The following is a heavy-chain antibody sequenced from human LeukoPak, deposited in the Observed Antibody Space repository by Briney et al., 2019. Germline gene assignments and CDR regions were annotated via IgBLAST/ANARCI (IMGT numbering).Heavy chain of an antibody. V-gene: IGHV3-30-3*01. CDR3: ARSIAAAPLWH. Sequence: GGSLRLSCAASGFTFSSYAMHWVRQAPGKGLEWVAVISYDGSNKYYADSVKGRFTISRDNSKNTLYLQMNSLRVEDTAVYYCARSIAAAPLWHWGQGPLVTVSS. J-gene: IGHJ1*01. CDR2: ISYDGSNK. D-gene: IGHD6-13*01. CDR1: GFTFSSYA.